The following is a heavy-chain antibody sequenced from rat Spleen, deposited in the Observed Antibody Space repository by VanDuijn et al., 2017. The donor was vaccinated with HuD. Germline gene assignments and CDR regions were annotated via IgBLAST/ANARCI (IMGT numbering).Heavy chain of an antibody. V-gene: IGHV5-20*01. D-gene: IGHD2-1*01. CDR1: GFTFSDYY. Sequence: EVQLVESDGGLVQPGRSLKLSCAASGFTFSDYYMAWVRQAPTQGLEWVATISYDGGNTYYRDSVKGRFTISRDNAKSTLYLQMESLRSEDTATYYCTKASIPPFDYWGQGVMVTVSS. CDR2: ISYDGGNT. J-gene: IGHJ2*01. CDR3: TKASIPPFDY.